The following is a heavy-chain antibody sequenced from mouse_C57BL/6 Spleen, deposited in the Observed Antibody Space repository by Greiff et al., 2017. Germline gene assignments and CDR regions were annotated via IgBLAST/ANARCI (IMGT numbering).Heavy chain of an antibody. CDR1: GFNIKDDY. CDR2: IDPENGDT. V-gene: IGHV14-4*01. J-gene: IGHJ4*01. Sequence: EVQLQQSGAELVRPGASVKLSCTASGFNIKDDYMHWVKQRPEQGLEWIGWIDPENGDTEYASKFQGKATITADTSSNPAYLQLSSLTSEDTAVYYCTTGGSSLYYYAMDYWGQGTSVTVSS. D-gene: IGHD1-1*01. CDR3: TTGGSSLYYYAMDY.